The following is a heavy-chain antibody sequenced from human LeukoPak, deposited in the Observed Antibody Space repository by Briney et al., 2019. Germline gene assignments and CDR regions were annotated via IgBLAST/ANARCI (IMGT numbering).Heavy chain of an antibody. CDR1: GFTFSDYY. J-gene: IGHJ4*02. V-gene: IGHV3-11*06. D-gene: IGHD2-2*01. CDR3: ARQDIVVVPAAMPDY. Sequence: GGSLRLSCAASGFTFSDYYMSWLRQAPGKGLEWVSYISSSSSYTNYADSVKGRFTISRDNAKNSLYLQMNSLRAEDTAVYYCARQDIVVVPAAMPDYWGQGTLVTVSS. CDR2: ISSSSSYT.